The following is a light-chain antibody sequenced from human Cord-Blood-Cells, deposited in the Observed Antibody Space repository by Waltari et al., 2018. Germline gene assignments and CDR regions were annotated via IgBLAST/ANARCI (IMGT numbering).Light chain of an antibody. CDR2: DVS. V-gene: IGLV2-14*03. Sequence: QSALTQPPSVSGSPGQSVTIPCTGTSTDVGASHYFSWYQQHPGKAPKLMIYDVSNRPSGVSNRFSGSKSGNTASLTISGLQAEDEADYYCSSYTSSSTWVFGGGTKLTVL. J-gene: IGLJ3*02. CDR1: STDVGASHY. CDR3: SSYTSSSTWV.